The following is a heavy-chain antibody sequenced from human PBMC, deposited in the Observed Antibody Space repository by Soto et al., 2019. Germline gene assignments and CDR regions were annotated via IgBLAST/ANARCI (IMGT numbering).Heavy chain of an antibody. CDR2: IYATGTT. D-gene: IGHD1-1*01. J-gene: IGHJ5*02. CDR3: VRDGTKTLRDWFDP. Sequence: SETLSLTCTVSGASISGYYWSWIRKSAGKGLEWIGRIYATGTTDYNPSLKSRVMMSVDTSKKQFSLRLRSVTAADTAVYYCVRDGTKTLRDWFDPWGQGTQVTVSS. CDR1: GASISGYY. V-gene: IGHV4-4*07.